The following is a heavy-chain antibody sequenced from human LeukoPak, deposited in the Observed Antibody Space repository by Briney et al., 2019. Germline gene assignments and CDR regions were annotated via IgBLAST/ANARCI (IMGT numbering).Heavy chain of an antibody. Sequence: GGSRRLSCAASGFTFSSYCMSWVRQAPGKGLEWVSSISSSSSYIYYADSVKGRFTISRDNAKNSQYLQMNSLRAEDTAVYYCARGVYYDILTGPDYWGQGTLVTVSS. CDR2: ISSSSSYI. CDR3: ARGVYYDILTGPDY. J-gene: IGHJ4*02. V-gene: IGHV3-21*01. D-gene: IGHD3-9*01. CDR1: GFTFSSYC.